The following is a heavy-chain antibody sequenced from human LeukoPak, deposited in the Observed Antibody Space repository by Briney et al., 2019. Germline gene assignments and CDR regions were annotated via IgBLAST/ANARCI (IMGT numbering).Heavy chain of an antibody. D-gene: IGHD6-13*01. CDR2: IYTSGST. CDR1: GGSISSYY. V-gene: IGHV4-4*07. Sequence: SETLSLTCTVSGGSISSYYWSWIRQPAGKGLEWIGRIYTSGSTTYNPSLKSRVTMSVDTSKNQFSLKLSSVTAADTAVYYCARDMGGSWYISGWFDPWGQGTLVTVSS. CDR3: ARDMGGSWYISGWFDP. J-gene: IGHJ5*02.